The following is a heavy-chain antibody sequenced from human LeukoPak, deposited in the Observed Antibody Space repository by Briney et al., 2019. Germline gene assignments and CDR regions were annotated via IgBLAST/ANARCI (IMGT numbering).Heavy chain of an antibody. J-gene: IGHJ4*02. Sequence: SETLSLTCAVYGGSFSGYYWSWIRQPPGKGLEWIGEINHSGSTNYNPSLKSRVTISVDTSKNQFSLKLSSVSAADTAAYYCAASSGWDFDYWGQGTLVTVSS. D-gene: IGHD6-19*01. CDR2: INHSGST. V-gene: IGHV4-34*01. CDR1: GGSFSGYY. CDR3: AASSGWDFDY.